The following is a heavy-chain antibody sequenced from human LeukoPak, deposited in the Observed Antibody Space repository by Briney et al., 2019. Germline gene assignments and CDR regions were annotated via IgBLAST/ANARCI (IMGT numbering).Heavy chain of an antibody. Sequence: SVKVSCKASGGTFSSYTISWVRQAPGQGLEWMGRIIPILGIANYAQKLQGRVTITADKSTSTAYMELSSLRSEDTAVYYCARDHGIPGKSVYGMDVWGKGTTVTVSS. CDR3: ARDHGIPGKSVYGMDV. V-gene: IGHV1-69*04. CDR2: IIPILGIA. D-gene: IGHD6-19*01. J-gene: IGHJ6*04. CDR1: GGTFSSYT.